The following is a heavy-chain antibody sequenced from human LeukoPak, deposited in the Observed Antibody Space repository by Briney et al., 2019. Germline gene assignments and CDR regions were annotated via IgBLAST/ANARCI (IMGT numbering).Heavy chain of an antibody. V-gene: IGHV3-9*01. J-gene: IGHJ4*02. CDR3: AKGNYNWNDGYFDY. CDR2: ISWNSGSI. CDR1: GFTFDDYA. Sequence: PGRSLRLSCAASGFTFDDYAMHWVRHAPGKGLEWVSGISWNSGSIGYADSVKGRFTISRDNAKNSLYLQMNNLRAEDTALYYCAKGNYNWNDGYFDYWGQGTLVTVSS. D-gene: IGHD1-20*01.